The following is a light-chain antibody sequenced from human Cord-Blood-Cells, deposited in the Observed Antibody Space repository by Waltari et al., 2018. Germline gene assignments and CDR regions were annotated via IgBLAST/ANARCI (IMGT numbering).Light chain of an antibody. Sequence: QSVLTQPPSVSEAPRQRVTIPCSGRSSNIGTNAVNWYQQLPGKAPKLLIYYDDLLPSGVSDRFSGSKSGTSASLAISGLQSEDEADYYCAAWDDSLNGPVFGGGTKLTVL. CDR3: AAWDDSLNGPV. J-gene: IGLJ3*02. CDR2: YDD. V-gene: IGLV1-36*01. CDR1: SSNIGTNA.